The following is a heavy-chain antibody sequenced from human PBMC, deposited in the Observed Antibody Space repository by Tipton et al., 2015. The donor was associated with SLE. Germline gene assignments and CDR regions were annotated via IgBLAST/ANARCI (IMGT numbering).Heavy chain of an antibody. J-gene: IGHJ2*01. Sequence: SLRLSCAASGFTVSSNYMSWVRQAPGKGLEWVSVIYSGGSTYYADSVKGRFTISRHNSKNTLYLQMNSLRAEDTAVYYCARDVAALKDWYFDLWGRGTLVTVSS. CDR3: ARDVAALKDWYFDL. D-gene: IGHD2-15*01. CDR1: GFTVSSNY. CDR2: IYSGGST. V-gene: IGHV3-53*04.